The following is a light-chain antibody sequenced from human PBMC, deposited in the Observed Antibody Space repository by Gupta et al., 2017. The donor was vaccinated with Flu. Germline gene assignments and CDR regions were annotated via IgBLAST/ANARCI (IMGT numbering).Light chain of an antibody. V-gene: IGKV3-15*01. Sequence: EIVMTQSQAPLSVSPGERATLSCRANEGVSTNLAWYQQKPGQAPRLLIYGASTRATGIPARLSGSGSGTEFKLTISSLQSEVFAVYCCQQYNNSPWTFGRGTKVEIK. CDR2: GAS. CDR1: EGVSTN. J-gene: IGKJ4*01. CDR3: QQYNNSPWT.